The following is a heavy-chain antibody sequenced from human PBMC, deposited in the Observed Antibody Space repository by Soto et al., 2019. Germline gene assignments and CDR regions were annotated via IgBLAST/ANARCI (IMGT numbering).Heavy chain of an antibody. Sequence: QVQLVASGGGLVKPGGSLRLSCAASGFPFSNYYMNWIRQAPGKGLQWVSYISSTSVYTNYADSVKGRFTISRDNAKNSLYLQMNSLRPEDTAVYYCVRDITPNNFASGSYTYWGQGILVTVSS. J-gene: IGHJ4*02. CDR2: ISSTSVYT. D-gene: IGHD3-10*01. V-gene: IGHV3-11*06. CDR1: GFPFSNYY. CDR3: VRDITPNNFASGSYTY.